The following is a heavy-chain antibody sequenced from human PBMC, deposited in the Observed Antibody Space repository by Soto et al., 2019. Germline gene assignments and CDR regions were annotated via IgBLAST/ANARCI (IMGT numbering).Heavy chain of an antibody. J-gene: IGHJ4*02. Sequence: SETLSLTCTVSGGSISSSSYYWGWIRQPPGKGLEWIGSIYYSGSTYYNPSLKSRVTISVDTSKNQFSLKLSSVTAADTAVYYCASQMSLPTIFGVVIYFDYRGQGTLVTVSS. CDR2: IYYSGST. CDR3: ASQMSLPTIFGVVIYFDY. D-gene: IGHD3-3*01. V-gene: IGHV4-39*01. CDR1: GGSISSSSYY.